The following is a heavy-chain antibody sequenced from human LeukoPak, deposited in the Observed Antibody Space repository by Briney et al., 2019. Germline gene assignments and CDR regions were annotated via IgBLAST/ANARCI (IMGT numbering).Heavy chain of an antibody. CDR3: ATDKYSSSLNYYYYGMDV. CDR1: GFTFSNAW. CDR2: IKSKTDGGTT. D-gene: IGHD6-6*01. Sequence: GGSLRLSCAASGFTFSNAWMGWVRQAPGKGLEWVGRIKSKTDGGTTDYAAPVKGRFTISRDDSKNTLYLQMNSLKTEDTAVYYCATDKYSSSLNYYYYGMDVWGQGTTVTVSS. J-gene: IGHJ6*02. V-gene: IGHV3-15*01.